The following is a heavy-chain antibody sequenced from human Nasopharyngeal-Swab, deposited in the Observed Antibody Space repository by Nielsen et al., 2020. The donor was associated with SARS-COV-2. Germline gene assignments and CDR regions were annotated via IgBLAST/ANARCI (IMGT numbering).Heavy chain of an antibody. V-gene: IGHV1-3*01. CDR2: INAGNGNT. D-gene: IGHD6-13*01. J-gene: IGHJ5*02. Sequence: WARQAPGQRLEWMGWINAGNGNTKYSQKFQGRVTITRDTSASTAYMELSSLRSEDTAVYYCARDLWSSSSWYALELTRGIDPWGQGTLVTVSS. CDR3: ARDLWSSSSWYALELTRGIDP.